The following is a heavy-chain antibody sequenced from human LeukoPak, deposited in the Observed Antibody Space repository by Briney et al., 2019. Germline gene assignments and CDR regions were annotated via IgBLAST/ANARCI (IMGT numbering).Heavy chain of an antibody. CDR3: ARQFTIFYGMDV. J-gene: IGHJ6*02. V-gene: IGHV4-59*08. Sequence: PSETLSLTCTVSGGSISSYYWSWIRQPPGKGLEWIGYIYYSGSTNYNPSLKSRVTISVDTSKNQFSLKLSSVTAADTAAYYCARQFTIFYGMDVWGQGTTVTVSS. CDR2: IYYSGST. D-gene: IGHD3-3*01. CDR1: GGSISSYY.